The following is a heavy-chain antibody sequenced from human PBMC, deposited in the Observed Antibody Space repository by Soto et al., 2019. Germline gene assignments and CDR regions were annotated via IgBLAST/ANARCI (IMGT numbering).Heavy chain of an antibody. Sequence: QLQLQESGSGLVKPSQTLSLTCAVSGGSISSGGYSWNWIRQPLGKGLEWIGYIYHSGSTYYNPSLQSRVTISVDQSKNQFSLTLTSVTAADTAVYYCARDHLEGNWFDPWGQGTLVTVSS. CDR1: GGSISSGGYS. CDR3: ARDHLEGNWFDP. CDR2: IYHSGST. V-gene: IGHV4-30-2*01. J-gene: IGHJ5*02.